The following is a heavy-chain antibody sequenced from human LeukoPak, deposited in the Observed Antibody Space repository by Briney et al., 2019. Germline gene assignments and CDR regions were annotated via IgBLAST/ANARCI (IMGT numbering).Heavy chain of an antibody. CDR2: INDYTGNT. V-gene: IGHV4-34*01. CDR1: GGSFTDYF. Sequence: SETLSLTCDVFGGSFTDYFWTWIRQSPGKGLEWIGEINDYTGNTNYNPSLNSRVSISLEKSKSQFSLELRSVTAADTAVYYCARGRIAKIVVVHSFHYGMDVWGQGTTVTVSS. D-gene: IGHD3-22*01. J-gene: IGHJ6*02. CDR3: ARGRIAKIVVVHSFHYGMDV.